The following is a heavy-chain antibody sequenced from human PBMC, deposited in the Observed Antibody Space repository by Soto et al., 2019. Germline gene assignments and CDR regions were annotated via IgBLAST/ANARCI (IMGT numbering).Heavy chain of an antibody. CDR2: MSGSSSTT. Sequence: EVRLLESGGGLVKPGGSLRLSCATSGLTFSNYAMSWVRQAPGGGLEWVSSMSGSSSTTYYADSVRGRLTISRDRSKNTPYLQMSSLRAEDTALYYCSKNQDPERPRVIDFWGQGTLVTVSS. CDR1: GLTFSNYA. CDR3: SKNQDPERPRVIDF. V-gene: IGHV3-23*01. D-gene: IGHD1-1*01. J-gene: IGHJ4*02.